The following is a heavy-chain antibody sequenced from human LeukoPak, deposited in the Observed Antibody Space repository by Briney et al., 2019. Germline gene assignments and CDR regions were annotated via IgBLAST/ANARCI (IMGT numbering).Heavy chain of an antibody. Sequence: GGSLRLSCAASGFTFSNYAMSWVRQAPGKGPEWVSTVSGSGASTYYGDSVKGRFTIYRDNSKSTLYLQMNSVRVEDAAVYHCAKAGCSSVASYEWYWGQGTLVTV. D-gene: IGHD2-2*01. J-gene: IGHJ4*02. CDR3: AKAGCSSVASYEWY. V-gene: IGHV3-23*01. CDR2: VSGSGAST. CDR1: GFTFSNYA.